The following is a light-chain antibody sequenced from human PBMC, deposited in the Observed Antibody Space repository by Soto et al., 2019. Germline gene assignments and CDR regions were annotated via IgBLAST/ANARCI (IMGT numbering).Light chain of an antibody. V-gene: IGLV1-51*01. CDR2: DNN. CDR1: SSNIGNNY. J-gene: IGLJ2*01. CDR3: GTWDSSLSVV. Sequence: QSVLTQPPSVSAAPGQTVTISCSGSSSNIGNNYVSWYQQLPGTAPKLLIYDNNKRPSGIPDRFSGSKSGTSATLGITGLQTGDEADYYCGTWDSSLSVVFGGGTKLTGL.